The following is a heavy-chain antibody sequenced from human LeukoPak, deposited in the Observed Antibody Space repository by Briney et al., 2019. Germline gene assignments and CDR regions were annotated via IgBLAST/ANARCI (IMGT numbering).Heavy chain of an antibody. Sequence: NPSQTLSLTCTVSGGSISSGDYYWSWIRQPPGKGLEWIGEINHSGSTNYNPSLKSRVTISVDTSKNQFSLKLSSVTAADTAVYYCARILLLWFGEPSRVFDPWGQGTLVTVSS. CDR3: ARILLLWFGEPSRVFDP. CDR2: INHSGST. J-gene: IGHJ5*02. D-gene: IGHD3-10*01. CDR1: GGSISSGDYY. V-gene: IGHV4-30-4*08.